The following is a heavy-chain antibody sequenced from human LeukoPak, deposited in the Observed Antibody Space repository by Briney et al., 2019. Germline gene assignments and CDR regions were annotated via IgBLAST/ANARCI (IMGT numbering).Heavy chain of an antibody. D-gene: IGHD6-19*01. J-gene: IGHJ4*02. CDR2: ISGSGGST. V-gene: IGHV3-23*01. Sequence: PGGSLRLSCAASGFTFSSYEMNWVRQAPGKGLEWVSAISGSGGSTYYADSVKGRFTISRDNSKNTLYLQMNSLRGEDTARYYCAKATIEQWLVKVDSFDSWGQGTLVSVSS. CDR3: AKATIEQWLVKVDSFDS. CDR1: GFTFSSYE.